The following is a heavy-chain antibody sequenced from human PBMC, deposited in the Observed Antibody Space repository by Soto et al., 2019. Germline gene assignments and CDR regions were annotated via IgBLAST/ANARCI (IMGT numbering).Heavy chain of an antibody. V-gene: IGHV1-2*02. Sequence: ASVKVSCKASGYTFTGYYMHWVRQAPGQGLEWMGWINPNSGGTNYAQKFQGRVTMTRDTSISTAYMEPSRLRSDGTAVYYCARDLIGVAGTSDYWGQGTLVTVSS. CDR2: INPNSGGT. D-gene: IGHD6-19*01. J-gene: IGHJ4*02. CDR1: GYTFTGYY. CDR3: ARDLIGVAGTSDY.